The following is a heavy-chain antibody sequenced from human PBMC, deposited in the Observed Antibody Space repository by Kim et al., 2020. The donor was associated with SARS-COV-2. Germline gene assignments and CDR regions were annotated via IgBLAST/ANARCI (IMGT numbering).Heavy chain of an antibody. V-gene: IGHV1-69*04. Sequence: SVKVSCRASGGTFSSYAIHWVRQAPGQGLEWMGMIIPMCGVISYAQNFQGRVAITGDTSTNIVYLELSSLRSDDTAVYYCARDRTNWYFDLLCRGTL. J-gene: IGHJ2*01. CDR1: GGTFSSYA. CDR3: ARDRTNWYFDL. CDR2: IIPMCGVI.